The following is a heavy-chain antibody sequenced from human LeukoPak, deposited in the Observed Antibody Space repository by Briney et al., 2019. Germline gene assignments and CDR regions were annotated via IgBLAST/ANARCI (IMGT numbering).Heavy chain of an antibody. V-gene: IGHV3-43*01. CDR2: ISWDGGST. Sequence: GGSLRLSCAASGFTFDDYTIHWVRQAPGKGLEWVSLISWDGGSTYYADSVKGRFTISRDNAKNSLYLQMNSLRAEDTAVYYCARELAGTSPGYYYYYGMDVWGQGTTVTVSS. D-gene: IGHD6-13*01. J-gene: IGHJ6*02. CDR1: GFTFDDYT. CDR3: ARELAGTSPGYYYYYGMDV.